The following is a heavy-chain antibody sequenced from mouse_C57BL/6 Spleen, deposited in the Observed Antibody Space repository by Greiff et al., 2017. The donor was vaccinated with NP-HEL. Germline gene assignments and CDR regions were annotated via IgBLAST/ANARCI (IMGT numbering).Heavy chain of an antibody. CDR1: GFTFSSYA. CDR2: ISDGGSYT. Sequence: EVQVVESGGGLVKPGGSLKLSCAASGFTFSSYAMSWVRQTPEKRLAWVATISDGGSYTYYPDNVKGRFTISRDNAKNNLYLQMSHLKSEDTAMYYCARYYDYDRTFRAMDYWGQGTSVTVSS. J-gene: IGHJ4*01. V-gene: IGHV5-4*01. CDR3: ARYYDYDRTFRAMDY. D-gene: IGHD2-4*01.